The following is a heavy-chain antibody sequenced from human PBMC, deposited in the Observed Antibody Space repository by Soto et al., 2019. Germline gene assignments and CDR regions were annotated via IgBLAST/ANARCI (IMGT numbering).Heavy chain of an antibody. Sequence: EVQLLESGGGLAQPGGSLRLSCAASGFTFSNHGMTWVRQAPGKGLEWVSSVSADGYTTYYADSVRGRLTISRDNSGDTAYVRMNNLRAEDTALYYCAREASVPSFGEFWFFDLWGRGTQVTVSS. CDR1: GFTFSNHG. CDR2: VSADGYTT. D-gene: IGHD3-10*01. V-gene: IGHV3-23*01. J-gene: IGHJ2*01. CDR3: AREASVPSFGEFWFFDL.